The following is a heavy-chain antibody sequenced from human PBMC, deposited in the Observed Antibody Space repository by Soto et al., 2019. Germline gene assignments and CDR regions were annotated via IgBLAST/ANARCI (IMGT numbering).Heavy chain of an antibody. V-gene: IGHV5-51*01. J-gene: IGHJ5*02. Sequence: GESLKISCKASGYTFTSFWIGWVRQMPEKGLEWMGIIYPDDSYTRYSPSFQGQITISADKSISTAYLQWSSLKASDTAMYYCARQSRVGASLSSFDPWGQGTLVTVSS. CDR1: GYTFTSFW. D-gene: IGHD1-26*01. CDR3: ARQSRVGASLSSFDP. CDR2: IYPDDSYT.